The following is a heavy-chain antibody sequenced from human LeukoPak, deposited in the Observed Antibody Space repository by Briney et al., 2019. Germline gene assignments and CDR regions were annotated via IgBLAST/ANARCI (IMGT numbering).Heavy chain of an antibody. CDR2: ISYDGSNK. J-gene: IGHJ4*02. D-gene: IGHD2-15*01. CDR3: ARDSPLGGY. V-gene: IGHV3-30*01. Sequence: PGRSLRLSCAASGFTFSSYAMHWVRQAPGKGLGWVAVISYDGSNKYYADSVKGRFTISRDNSKNTLYLQMNSLRAEDTAVYYCARDSPLGGYWGQGTLVTVSS. CDR1: GFTFSSYA.